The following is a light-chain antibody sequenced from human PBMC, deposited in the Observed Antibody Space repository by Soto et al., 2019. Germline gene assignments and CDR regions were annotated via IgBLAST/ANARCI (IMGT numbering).Light chain of an antibody. J-gene: IGKJ1*01. CDR2: RAS. Sequence: DIQMTQFPSTLPASVGDTVTITCRASQTVDTWLAWYQQKPGKAPSLLLYRASSLESGVPSRFSGSGSGTEFTLTIRSLQPDDFASYYCQQYNNYPRTFGQGTKV. V-gene: IGKV1-5*03. CDR3: QQYNNYPRT. CDR1: QTVDTW.